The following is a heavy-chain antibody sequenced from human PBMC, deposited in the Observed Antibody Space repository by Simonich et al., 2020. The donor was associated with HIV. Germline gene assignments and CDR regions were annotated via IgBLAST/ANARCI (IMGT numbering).Heavy chain of an antibody. V-gene: IGHV4-34*01. CDR1: GGSFSGYY. CDR3: ARRGGFHFDY. J-gene: IGHJ4*02. CDR2: FNHSGST. D-gene: IGHD3-10*01. Sequence: QVHLQQWGAGLLKPSDTLPLTCPVYGGSFSGYYWTWLRLPPGKGLQWIGEFNHSGSTDYNPTLMSRVTISVDTSKNQFSRNLSSVTAADTAVYYCARRGGFHFDYWGQGTLVTVSS.